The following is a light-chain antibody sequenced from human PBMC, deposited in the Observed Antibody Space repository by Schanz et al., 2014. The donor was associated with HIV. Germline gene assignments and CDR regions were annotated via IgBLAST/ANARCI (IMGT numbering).Light chain of an antibody. CDR1: QSISTY. CDR2: GAS. J-gene: IGKJ4*01. V-gene: IGKV3-20*01. Sequence: EIVLTQSPGTLSLSPGERATLSCRASQSISTYVAWYQQSPGQSPRLLIYGASNRASGIPPRFSGSGSGTDFTLTISRLEPEDFAVYYCQQYHSSRGTFGGGTKVELK. CDR3: QQYHSSRGT.